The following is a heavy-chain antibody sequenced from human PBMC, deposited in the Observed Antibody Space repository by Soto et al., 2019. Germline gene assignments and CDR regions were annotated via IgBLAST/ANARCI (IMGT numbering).Heavy chain of an antibody. D-gene: IGHD6-13*01. CDR3: AYIAVAGKYYYYGMDV. CDR1: GFTVSSNY. V-gene: IGHV3-53*01. CDR2: IYSGGST. Sequence: GGSLRLSCAASGFTVSSNYMSWVRQAPGKGLEWVSVIYSGGSTYYADSVKGRFTISRDNSKNTLYLQMNSLRAEDTAVYYCAYIAVAGKYYYYGMDVWGQGTTVTVSS. J-gene: IGHJ6*02.